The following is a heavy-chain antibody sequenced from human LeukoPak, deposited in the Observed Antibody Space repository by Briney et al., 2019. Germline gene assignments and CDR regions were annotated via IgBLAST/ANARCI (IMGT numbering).Heavy chain of an antibody. V-gene: IGHV1-2*06. J-gene: IGHJ4*02. Sequence: VASVRVSCKASGYTFSGYQVHWLRQAPGQGLEWMGRMNPSSGVTNYAQKFQGRVTMTRDTSINTAYLDLSALKSDDTAVYYCASRAASVTLGYWGQGTLVTVSS. D-gene: IGHD2-15*01. CDR1: GYTFSGYQ. CDR2: MNPSSGVT. CDR3: ASRAASVTLGY.